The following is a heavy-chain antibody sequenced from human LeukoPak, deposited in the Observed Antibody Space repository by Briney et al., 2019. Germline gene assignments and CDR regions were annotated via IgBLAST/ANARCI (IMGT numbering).Heavy chain of an antibody. CDR1: GYTLTGQY. V-gene: IGHV1-2*02. CDR2: ISPHSGFT. CDR3: ARQTGDDALDI. J-gene: IGHJ3*02. D-gene: IGHD7-27*01. Sequence: GASVRVSCKASGYTLTGQYIHWVRQAPGQGLEWMGWISPHSGFTMYPQRFQGRVTMTTDTSISTAFLEVRRLRSDDTAAYYCARQTGDDALDIWGQGTMITVYS.